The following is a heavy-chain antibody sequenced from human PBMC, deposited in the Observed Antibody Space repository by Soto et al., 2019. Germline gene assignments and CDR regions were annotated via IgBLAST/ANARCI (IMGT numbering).Heavy chain of an antibody. Sequence: EVQLVESGGGLVQPGESLRLSCAASGFTFDYYWMHWVRHAPGKGLVWVSRVHSGGTTTTYADSVKGRFTISRDNARNTVSLQMSSMRAEDTAIYYCARGDRGGFDLWGHGTMVTVSS. V-gene: IGHV3-74*01. D-gene: IGHD3-10*01. CDR1: GFTFDYYW. J-gene: IGHJ3*01. CDR3: ARGDRGGFDL. CDR2: VHSGGTTT.